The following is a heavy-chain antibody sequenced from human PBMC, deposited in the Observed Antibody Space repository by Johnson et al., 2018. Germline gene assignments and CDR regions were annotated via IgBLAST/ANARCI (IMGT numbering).Heavy chain of an antibody. V-gene: IGHV3-74*01. CDR3: ARSYCYYGMDV. CDR1: GFTYSSYW. CDR2: IHSDGSST. J-gene: IGHJ6*02. Sequence: VQLGQSGGGLVQXGGSLRLXCAASGFTYSSYWMHWGRQAPGKGLVWVSRIHSDGSSTSYASSVKGRFTISRDNDKNTLYLQMNSRRAEDTAWYYCARSYCYYGMDVWGQGTTVTVSS.